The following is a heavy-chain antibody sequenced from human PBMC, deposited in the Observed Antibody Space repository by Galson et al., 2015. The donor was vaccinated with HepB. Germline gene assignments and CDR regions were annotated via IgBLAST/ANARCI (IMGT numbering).Heavy chain of an antibody. CDR1: GGSISYNY. Sequence: VQLQESGPGLVKPSETLSLTCTVSGGSISYNYWSWIRQPPGKGLEWIGYIYYSGSTNYNPSLKGRVNISVDKAKKQFHLKRSSVAAADTAVYSCAKQGEAGWFYPWGQGTRVIVSA. V-gene: IGHV4-59*08. CDR3: AKQGEAGWFYP. D-gene: IGHD3-10*01. J-gene: IGHJ5*02. CDR2: IYYSGST.